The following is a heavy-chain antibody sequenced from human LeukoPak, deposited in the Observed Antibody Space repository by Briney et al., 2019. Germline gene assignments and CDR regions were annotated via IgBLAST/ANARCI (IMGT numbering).Heavy chain of an antibody. CDR3: ARVFGSWYRYYNYYMDV. D-gene: IGHD6-13*01. CDR2: MNPNSGNT. CDR1: GYTFTSYD. V-gene: IGHV1-8*01. Sequence: ASVKVSCKASGYTFTSYDINWVRQATGQGLEWMGWMNPNSGNTGYAQKFQGRVTMTRNTSISTAYMELSSLRSEDTAVYYCARVFGSWYRYYNYYMDVWGKGTTVTVSS. J-gene: IGHJ6*03.